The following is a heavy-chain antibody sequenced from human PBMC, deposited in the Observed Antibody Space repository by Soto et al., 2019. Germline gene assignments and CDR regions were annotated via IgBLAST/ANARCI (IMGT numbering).Heavy chain of an antibody. J-gene: IGHJ4*02. CDR1: GGSFSGYY. V-gene: IGHV4-34*01. Sequence: QVQLQQWGAGLLKPSETLSLTCAVYGGSFSGYYWSWIRQPPGKGLEWIGEINHSGSTNYNPSLKSRVTISVDTSKNQFSLKLSSVTAADTAVYYCANGADWGTYDYWGQGTLVTVSS. CDR3: ANGADWGTYDY. D-gene: IGHD3-16*01. CDR2: INHSGST.